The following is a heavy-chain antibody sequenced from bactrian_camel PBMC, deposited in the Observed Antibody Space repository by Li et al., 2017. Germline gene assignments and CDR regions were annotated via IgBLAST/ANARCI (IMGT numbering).Heavy chain of an antibody. CDR3: AAGGGRRIRGALVACGDLLAGDFAY. CDR1: RNTYSKHC. CDR2: IDNDGMT. D-gene: IGHD7*01. J-gene: IGHJ6*01. V-gene: IGHV3S53*01. Sequence: LVESGGGSVQAGGSLRLSCAASRNTYSKHCMAWFRQAPGKEREGVASIDNDGMTSYATSVKGRFTISTDNAKNTLYLQMNSLKPEDSAMYYCAAGGGRRIRGALVACGDLLAGDFAYWGQGTQVTVS.